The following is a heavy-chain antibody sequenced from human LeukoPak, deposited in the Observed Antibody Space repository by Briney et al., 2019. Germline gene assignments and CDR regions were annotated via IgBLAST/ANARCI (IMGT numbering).Heavy chain of an antibody. V-gene: IGHV4-34*01. CDR2: SSPTGDIA. Sequence: SETLSLTCAVYGGSFSGNYWTLIRQTPGRGLEWIGESSPTGDIAGYNPSLKGRATISVDSSKKQFSLKLTSVTAADTGVYYCARVPDFIARPCDSWGPGTLVTVSS. CDR1: GGSFSGNY. J-gene: IGHJ4*02. CDR3: ARVPDFIARPCDS. D-gene: IGHD2-21*01.